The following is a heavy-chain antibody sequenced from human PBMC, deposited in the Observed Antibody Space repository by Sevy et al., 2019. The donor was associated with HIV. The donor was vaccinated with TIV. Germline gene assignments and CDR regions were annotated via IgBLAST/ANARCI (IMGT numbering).Heavy chain of an antibody. J-gene: IGHJ6*02. D-gene: IGHD3-22*01. Sequence: GGSLRLSCAAAGFTFSGYAMSWVRQGPGKGLEWISGMTGNGGSTYYADSVKGRFTISRDNSKNTLYLHMSNLRPEDTAVYYCARDRYYDASGYYYYYYGMDVWGQGTTVTVSS. V-gene: IGHV3-23*01. CDR1: GFTFSGYA. CDR3: ARDRYYDASGYYYYYYGMDV. CDR2: MTGNGGST.